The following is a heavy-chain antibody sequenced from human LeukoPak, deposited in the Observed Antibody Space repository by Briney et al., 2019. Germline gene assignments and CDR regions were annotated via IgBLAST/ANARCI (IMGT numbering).Heavy chain of an antibody. J-gene: IGHJ3*02. CDR3: ARGGYNYGYAFDI. CDR1: GFTFSNYE. D-gene: IGHD5-24*01. V-gene: IGHV3-48*03. CDR2: ISGSGSTI. Sequence: AGGSLRLSCAASGFTFSNYEMNWVRQAPGKGLEWVSYISGSGSTIYYAVSVKARFTISRDNAKNSLYLQMNSLRAEDTAVYYCARGGYNYGYAFDIWGQGTMVTASS.